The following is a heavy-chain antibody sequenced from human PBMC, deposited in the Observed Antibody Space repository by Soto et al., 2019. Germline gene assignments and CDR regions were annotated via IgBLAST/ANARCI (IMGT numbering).Heavy chain of an antibody. D-gene: IGHD3-22*01. J-gene: IGHJ6*02. CDR2: ISGSGGST. CDR1: GFTFSSYA. V-gene: IGHV3-23*01. CDR3: AKDPHSRVILDYYYGMDV. Sequence: GSLRLSCAASGFTFSSYAMSWVRQAPGKGLEWVSAISGSGGSTYYADSVKGRFTISRDNSKNTLYLQMNSLRAEDTAVYYCAKDPHSRVILDYYYGMDVWGQGTTVTVSS.